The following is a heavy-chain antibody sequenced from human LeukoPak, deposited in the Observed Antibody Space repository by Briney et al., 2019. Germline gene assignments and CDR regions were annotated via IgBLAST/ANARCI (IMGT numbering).Heavy chain of an antibody. CDR2: MHPNSGNT. D-gene: IGHD3-10*01. J-gene: IGHJ6*03. Sequence: ASVKVSCKASGYTFTSYDINWVRQATGQGLEWMGWMHPNSGNTGYAQKFQGRITMTRNTSISTAYMELSSLRSDDTAVYYCARGSNHGSGSYYILYYYYMDVWGKGTPVTVSS. V-gene: IGHV1-8*01. CDR3: ARGSNHGSGSYYILYYYYMDV. CDR1: GYTFTSYD.